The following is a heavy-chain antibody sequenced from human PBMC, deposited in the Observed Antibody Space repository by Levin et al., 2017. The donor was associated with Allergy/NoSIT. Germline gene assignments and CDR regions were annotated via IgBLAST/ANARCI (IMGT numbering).Heavy chain of an antibody. J-gene: IGHJ4*02. CDR3: ARDRYGDY. D-gene: IGHD1-1*01. Sequence: GESLKISCAASGFTVSSHYMSWVRQAPGKGLEWVSVIYSGGSTYYADSVKGRFTISRDNSKNTLYLQMNSLRAEDTAVYYCARDRYGDYWGQGTLVTVSS. CDR2: IYSGGST. V-gene: IGHV3-53*01. CDR1: GFTVSSHY.